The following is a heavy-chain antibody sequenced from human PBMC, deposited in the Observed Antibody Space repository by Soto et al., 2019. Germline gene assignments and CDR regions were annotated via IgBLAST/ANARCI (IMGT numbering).Heavy chain of an antibody. D-gene: IGHD3-22*01. Sequence: PGGSLRLSCAASGFTFSSYSMNWVRQAPGKGLEWVSYISSSSSTIYYADSVKGRFTISRDNAKNSLYLQMNSLRDEDTAVYYCARDVHYYDSSGYYPNGFDPWGQGTLVTVSS. CDR3: ARDVHYYDSSGYYPNGFDP. CDR1: GFTFSSYS. CDR2: ISSSSSTI. J-gene: IGHJ5*02. V-gene: IGHV3-48*02.